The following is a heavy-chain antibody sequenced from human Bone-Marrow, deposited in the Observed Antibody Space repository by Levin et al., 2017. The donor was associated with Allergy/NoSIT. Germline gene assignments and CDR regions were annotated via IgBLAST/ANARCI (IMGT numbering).Heavy chain of an antibody. Sequence: LGESLKISCKASGYTFTDNWIGWVRQTPGKGLEWMGIIWPGDSDTKYSPSFEGQVTISVDKSTNTVFLQLSSLKASDTAIYYCARRPTSFGVFRVYWYFDLWGRGTLVTVSS. CDR1: GYTFTDNW. V-gene: IGHV5-51*01. J-gene: IGHJ2*01. CDR2: IWPGDSDT. CDR3: ARRPTSFGVFRVYWYFDL. D-gene: IGHD3-3*01.